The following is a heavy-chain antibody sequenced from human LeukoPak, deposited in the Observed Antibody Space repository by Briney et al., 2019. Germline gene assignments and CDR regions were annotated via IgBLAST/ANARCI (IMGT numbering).Heavy chain of an antibody. D-gene: IGHD3-16*02. CDR3: ARRSYRGVIGVYYYYYMDV. J-gene: IGHJ6*03. V-gene: IGHV3-30-3*01. CDR2: ISYDGSNK. Sequence: PGRSLRLSCAASGFTFSSYAMHWVRQAPGKGLEWVAVISYDGSNKYYADSVKGRFTISRDNSKNTLYLQMNSLRAEDTAVYYCARRSYRGVIGVYYYYYMDVWGKGTPVTVSS. CDR1: GFTFSSYA.